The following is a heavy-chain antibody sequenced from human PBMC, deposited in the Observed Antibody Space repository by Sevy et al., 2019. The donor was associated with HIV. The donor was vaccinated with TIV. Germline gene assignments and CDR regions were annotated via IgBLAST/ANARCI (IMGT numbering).Heavy chain of an antibody. J-gene: IGHJ4*02. CDR3: ARDGYSPSPFDY. D-gene: IGHD5-12*01. Sequence: ASVKVSCKASGYTFTTYGISWVRQAPGQGLEWMGWISAYNGNTNYAQKLQGRVTMTTDTSTSTAYMELRSLRSDDTALYYCARDGYSPSPFDYWGQGTLVTVSS. V-gene: IGHV1-18*01. CDR1: GYTFTTYG. CDR2: ISAYNGNT.